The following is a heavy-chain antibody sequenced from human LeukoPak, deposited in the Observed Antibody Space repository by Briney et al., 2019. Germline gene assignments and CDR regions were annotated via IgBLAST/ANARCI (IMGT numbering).Heavy chain of an antibody. V-gene: IGHV3-23*01. CDR3: AKMWSYGFDY. J-gene: IGHJ4*02. CDR1: GFTFSSYA. Sequence: GGSLRLXCAASGFTFSSYAMSWVRQTPGKGLEWVSAISGSGGSTYYADSVKGRFTISRDNSKNTLYLQMNSLRAEDTAVYYCAKMWSYGFDYWGQGTLVTVSS. D-gene: IGHD5-18*01. CDR2: ISGSGGST.